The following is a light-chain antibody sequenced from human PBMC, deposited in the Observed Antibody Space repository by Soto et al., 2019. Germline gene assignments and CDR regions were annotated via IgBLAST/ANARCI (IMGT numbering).Light chain of an antibody. V-gene: IGLV3-21*02. Sequence: SYELTQPPSVSVAPGQTATISCGGNNVGSKVVHWYQQKPGQAPVLVVYDDTYRPSGIPKRFSGSNSGNTATLTISRVEAGDEADYYCQVWHIGSYRVFGGGTKLTVL. J-gene: IGLJ3*02. CDR1: NVGSKV. CDR2: DDT. CDR3: QVWHIGSYRV.